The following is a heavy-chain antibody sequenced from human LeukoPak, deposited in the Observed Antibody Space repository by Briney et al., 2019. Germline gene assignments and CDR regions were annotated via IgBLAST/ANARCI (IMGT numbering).Heavy chain of an antibody. D-gene: IGHD6-13*01. J-gene: IGHJ4*02. CDR1: GGSISSSSYY. V-gene: IGHV4-39*01. CDR3: ARHPPGSWLFDY. CDR2: IYYSGST. Sequence: SETLSLTCTVSGGSISSSSYYWGWIRQPPGKGLEWIGSIYYSGSTYYNPSLKSRVTISVDTSKNQFSLKLSSVTAADTAVYYCARHPPGSWLFDYWGQGTLVTVSS.